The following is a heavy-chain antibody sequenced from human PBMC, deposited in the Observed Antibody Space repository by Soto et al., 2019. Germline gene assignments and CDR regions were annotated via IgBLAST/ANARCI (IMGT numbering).Heavy chain of an antibody. CDR1: GYSFTIYC. D-gene: IGHD1-1*01. Sequence: GESLKISCNGSGYSFTIYCIGLVLQMPGKGLDWMGIIYPGDSDTRYSPSFQGQVTISADKSISTAYLQWSSLKASDTAMYYCARLIGTDHFYWFDPWGQGTLVTVSS. V-gene: IGHV5-51*01. CDR3: ARLIGTDHFYWFDP. CDR2: IYPGDSDT. J-gene: IGHJ5*02.